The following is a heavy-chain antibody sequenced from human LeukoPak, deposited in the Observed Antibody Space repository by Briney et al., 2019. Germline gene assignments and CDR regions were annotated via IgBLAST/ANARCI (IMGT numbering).Heavy chain of an antibody. D-gene: IGHD3-10*01. CDR3: AARIVRGVIKGHWYFDL. CDR1: GGSISSSGYY. CDR2: MYYSGST. V-gene: IGHV4-39*07. Sequence: SETLSLTCTVSGGSISSSGYYWGWIRQPPGKGLEWIGSMYYSGSTYHNPSLKSRVTISIDTSKNQFSLKLSSVTAADTAVYYCAARIVRGVIKGHWYFDLWGRGTLVTVSS. J-gene: IGHJ2*01.